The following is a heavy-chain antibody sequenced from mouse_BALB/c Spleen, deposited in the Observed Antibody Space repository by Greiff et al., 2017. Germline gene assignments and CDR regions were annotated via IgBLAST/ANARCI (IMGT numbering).Heavy chain of an antibody. CDR3: ARSRRYDGYAMDY. V-gene: IGHV1S137*01. J-gene: IGHJ4*01. Sequence: QVQLQQSGAELVRPGVSVKISCKGSGYTFTDYAMHWVKQSHAKSLEWIGVISTYYGDASYNQKFKGKATMTVDKSSSTAYMELARLTSEDSAIYYCARSRRYDGYAMDYWGQGTSVTVSA. CDR2: ISTYYGDA. D-gene: IGHD2-14*01. CDR1: GYTFTDYA.